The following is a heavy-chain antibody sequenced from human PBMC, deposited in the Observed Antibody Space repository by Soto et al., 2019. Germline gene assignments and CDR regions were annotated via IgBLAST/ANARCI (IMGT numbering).Heavy chain of an antibody. V-gene: IGHV3-53*02. D-gene: IGHD2-8*01. J-gene: IGHJ6*01. CDR1: GFTVSSNY. CDR3: AASGIVLMVYATDYYYYGMDV. Sequence: EVQLVETGGGLIQPGGSLRLSCAASGFTVSSNYMSWVRQAPGKGLEWVSVIYSGGSTYYADSVKGRFTISRDNSKNTLYLQMNSLRAEDTAVYYCAASGIVLMVYATDYYYYGMDVW. CDR2: IYSGGST.